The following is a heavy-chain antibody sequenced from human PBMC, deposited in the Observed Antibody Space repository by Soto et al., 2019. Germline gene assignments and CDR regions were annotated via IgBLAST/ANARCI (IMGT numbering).Heavy chain of an antibody. CDR1: GGSFSGYY. J-gene: IGHJ4*02. CDR2: INHSGNT. CDR3: ARHGGSGVDY. Sequence: PSETLSLTCAVYGGSFSGYYWSWIRQPPGKGLEWIGEINHSGNTNYNPSLKSRVTISVDTSKNQFSLKLSSVTAADTAVYYCARHGGSGVDYWGQGTLVTVSS. V-gene: IGHV4-34*01. D-gene: IGHD6-19*01.